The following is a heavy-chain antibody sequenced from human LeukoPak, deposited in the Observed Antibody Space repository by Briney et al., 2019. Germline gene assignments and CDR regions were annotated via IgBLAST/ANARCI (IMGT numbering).Heavy chain of an antibody. V-gene: IGHV4-61*01. CDR1: GGSVSSGSYY. Sequence: SVTLFLTCTVSGGSVSSGSYYWSWIRQPPGKGLEWIGYIYYSGSTNYNPSLKSRVTISVDTSKNQFSLKLSSVTAADTAVFYCARVASGYDVFDIWGQGTMVTVSS. CDR2: IYYSGST. CDR3: ARVASGYDVFDI. J-gene: IGHJ3*02. D-gene: IGHD3-3*01.